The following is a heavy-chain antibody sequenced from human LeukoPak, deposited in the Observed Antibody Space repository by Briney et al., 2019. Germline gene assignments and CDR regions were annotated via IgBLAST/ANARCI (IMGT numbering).Heavy chain of an antibody. V-gene: IGHV3-23*01. CDR3: AKDPYRASSGLVDY. Sequence: GGSLRLSCATSGFTFSDYAVSWVRQAPGKGLEWVSSISSSGGTTYYADSVKGRFTISRDNSKNTLYLQVNSLRAEDTAVYYCAKDPYRASSGLVDYWGQGTLVTVSS. CDR1: GFTFSDYA. J-gene: IGHJ4*02. D-gene: IGHD5-12*01. CDR2: ISSSGGTT.